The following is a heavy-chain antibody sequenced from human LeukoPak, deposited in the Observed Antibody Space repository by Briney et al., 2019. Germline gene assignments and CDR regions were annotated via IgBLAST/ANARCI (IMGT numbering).Heavy chain of an antibody. V-gene: IGHV3-15*07. CDR1: GFTLTWHV. CDR3: STTYYYDSSEGY. D-gene: IGHD3-22*01. Sequence: PGGSLRLSCSASGFTLTWHVMHWVRQAPGKGLEWVGRIKSKTDGGTTDYAAPVKGRFTISRDDSKNTLYLQMNSLKTEDTAVYYCSTTYYYDSSEGYWGQGTLVTVSS. J-gene: IGHJ4*02. CDR2: IKSKTDGGTT.